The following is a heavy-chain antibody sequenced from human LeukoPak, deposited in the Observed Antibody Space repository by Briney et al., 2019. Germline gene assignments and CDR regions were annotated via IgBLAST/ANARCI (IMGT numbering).Heavy chain of an antibody. CDR3: ARGTYPSGYFDY. D-gene: IGHD1-26*01. Sequence: PGGSLRLSCAASGFTVKSNYMGWVRQAPGKGLEWVSVIYSGGSTYYADSVKGRFTTSRDNSKNTLYLQMNSLRAEDTAVHYCARGTYPSGYFDYWGQGTLVTVSS. J-gene: IGHJ4*02. V-gene: IGHV3-53*01. CDR1: GFTVKSNY. CDR2: IYSGGST.